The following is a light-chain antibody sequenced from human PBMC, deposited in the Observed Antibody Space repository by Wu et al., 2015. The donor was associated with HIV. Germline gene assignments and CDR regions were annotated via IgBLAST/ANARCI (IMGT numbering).Light chain of an antibody. Sequence: DIQMTQSPSTLPASVGDRVIITCRASQSIGNWLAWYQQKPGNAPKLLIYKASTLESGVPSRFSGSGSGTEFTLAISSLQPEDFGTYYCQQTYSTPGTFGQGTKLEIK. CDR1: QSIGNW. V-gene: IGKV1-5*03. CDR3: QQTYSTPGT. CDR2: KAS. J-gene: IGKJ2*02.